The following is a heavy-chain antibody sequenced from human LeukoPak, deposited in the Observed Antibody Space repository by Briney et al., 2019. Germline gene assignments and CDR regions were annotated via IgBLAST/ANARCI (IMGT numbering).Heavy chain of an antibody. CDR2: INHTGST. J-gene: IGHJ3*02. Sequence: PSETLSLTCAVYGGSFSGYYWSWIRQPPGKGPEWIGEINHTGSTNYNPSLKSPVTISVDTSKIQFSLRLNSVTAADTAVYYCARGLRYDTSAKGPDAFDIWGQGTMVTVSS. CDR3: ARGLRYDTSAKGPDAFDI. CDR1: GGSFSGYY. D-gene: IGHD3-22*01. V-gene: IGHV4-34*01.